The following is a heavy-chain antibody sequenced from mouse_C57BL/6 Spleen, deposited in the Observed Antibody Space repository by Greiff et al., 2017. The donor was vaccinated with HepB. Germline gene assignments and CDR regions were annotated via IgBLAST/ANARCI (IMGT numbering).Heavy chain of an antibody. D-gene: IGHD1-1*01. CDR3: YYCGSSYGFAY. CDR1: GYTFTDYE. J-gene: IGHJ3*01. CDR2: IDPETGGT. V-gene: IGHV1-15*01. Sequence: QVQLQQSGAELVRPGASVTLSCKASGYTFTDYEMHWVKQTPVHGLEWIGAIDPETGGTAYNQKFKGKAILTADKSSSTAYMELRSLTSEDSAVYYWYYCGSSYGFAYWGQGTLVTVSA.